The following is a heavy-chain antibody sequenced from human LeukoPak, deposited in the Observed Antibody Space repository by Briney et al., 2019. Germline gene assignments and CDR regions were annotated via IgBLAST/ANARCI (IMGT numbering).Heavy chain of an antibody. CDR3: ARGHTAMSLRYYYYMDV. Sequence: SETLSLTCTVSGGSISSYYWSWIRQPPGKGLEWIGYIYYSGSTNYNPSLKSRVTISVDTSKNQFSLKLSSVTAADTAVYYCARGHTAMSLRYYYYMDVWGKGTTVTVSS. D-gene: IGHD5-18*01. V-gene: IGHV4-59*01. CDR1: GGSISSYY. CDR2: IYYSGST. J-gene: IGHJ6*03.